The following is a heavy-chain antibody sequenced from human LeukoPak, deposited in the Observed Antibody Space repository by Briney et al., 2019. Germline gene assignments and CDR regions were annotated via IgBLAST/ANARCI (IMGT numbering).Heavy chain of an antibody. CDR1: GFTFSSYA. CDR3: AKDGYYYDSSGYY. Sequence: GALRLSCAASGFTFSSYAMSWVRQAPGKGLEWVSAISGSGGSTYYADSVKGRFTISRDNSKNTLYLQMNSLRAEDTAVYYCAKDGYYYDSSGYYWGQGTLVTVSS. V-gene: IGHV3-23*01. CDR2: ISGSGGST. J-gene: IGHJ4*02. D-gene: IGHD3-22*01.